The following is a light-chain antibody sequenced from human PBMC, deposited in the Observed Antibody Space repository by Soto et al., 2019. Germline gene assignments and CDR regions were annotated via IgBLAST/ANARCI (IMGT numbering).Light chain of an antibody. J-gene: IGKJ2*01. CDR1: QGISSY. V-gene: IGKV1-9*01. CDR2: AAS. Sequence: IQLTQSPSFLSASVGDRVTITCRASQGISSYLAWYQQKPGKDPKLLIYAASILQSGVPSIFSGSGSGTEYTLTSSSVQPEDFATYYCQHVNSYPYTFGQGTKLEIK. CDR3: QHVNSYPYT.